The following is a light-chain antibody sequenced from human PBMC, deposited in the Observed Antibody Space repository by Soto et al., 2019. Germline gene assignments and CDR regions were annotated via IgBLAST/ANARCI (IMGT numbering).Light chain of an antibody. Sequence: DLQMTQSPSSLSASVGDRVTITCRASQHIGTYLNWYRQKAGEAPEVLIYGASNLEDGVPSRFSGSGSGTEFTLTIDSLQSEDFATYFCQQSSSITFGAGTKVEI. CDR3: QQSSSIT. J-gene: IGKJ4*01. V-gene: IGKV1-39*01. CDR1: QHIGTY. CDR2: GAS.